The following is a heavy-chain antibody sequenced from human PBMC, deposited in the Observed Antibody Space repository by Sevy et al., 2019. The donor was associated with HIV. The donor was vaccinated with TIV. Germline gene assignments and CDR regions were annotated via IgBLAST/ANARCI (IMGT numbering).Heavy chain of an antibody. CDR2: VFMDGTKE. CDR1: GFIFNSYA. D-gene: IGHD3-22*01. Sequence: GESLKISCAASGFIFNSYAIHWVRQAPGKGLEWVAVVFMDGTKEFYAESVKGRFTISRDNSKKKVFLQMNSLRDEDTAVYYCVRDHNDSSEYYLIGAYDVSGQGTTVTVSS. V-gene: IGHV3-33*01. J-gene: IGHJ3*01. CDR3: VRDHNDSSEYYLIGAYDV.